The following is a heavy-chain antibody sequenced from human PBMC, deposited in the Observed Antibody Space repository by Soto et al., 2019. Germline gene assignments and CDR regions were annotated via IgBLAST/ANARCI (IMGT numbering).Heavy chain of an antibody. J-gene: IGHJ6*02. CDR3: ARATSWHGFDV. CDR2: INPGGVSK. CDR1: GYTLTSHY. V-gene: IGHV1-46*01. Sequence: ASVKVSCKASGYTLTSHYIHWVRQAPGQGLEWMGIINPGGVSKTYAQEFQGRITMTRDTSTSTVYMELSSLRSQDTAVYYCARATSWHGFDVWGQGTTGTVSS. D-gene: IGHD2-2*01.